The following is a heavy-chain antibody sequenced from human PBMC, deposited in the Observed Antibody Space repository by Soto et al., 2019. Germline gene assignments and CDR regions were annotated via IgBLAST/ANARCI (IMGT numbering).Heavy chain of an antibody. CDR2: IWTSGST. Sequence: EVQLVESGGGLIQPGGSLRLSCEASGFTFSSNDMNWVRQAPGKGLEWVSLIWTSGSTAYADSVKGRLTISRDNSKSALYLHMSSLRADDTAVYYCATRPLLRGAPWGQGTMVTVSS. D-gene: IGHD3-16*01. J-gene: IGHJ3*01. CDR1: GFTFSSND. CDR3: ATRPLLRGAP. V-gene: IGHV3-53*01.